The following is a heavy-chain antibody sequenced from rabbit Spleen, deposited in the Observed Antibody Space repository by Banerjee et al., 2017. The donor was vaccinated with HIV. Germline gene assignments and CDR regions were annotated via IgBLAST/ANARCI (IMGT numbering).Heavy chain of an antibody. D-gene: IGHD8-1*01. J-gene: IGHJ4*01. V-gene: IGHV1S40*01. CDR3: ARDGAGGSYFAL. Sequence: QSLEESGGDLVKPGASLTLTCTASGFSFSSSYWISWVRQAPGKGLEWIACIDVASIGTIHYASWAKGRFIISKTSSTTVTLQMTSLTAADTATYFCARDGAGGSYFALWGPGTLVTVS. CDR1: GFSFSSSYW. CDR2: IDVASIGTI.